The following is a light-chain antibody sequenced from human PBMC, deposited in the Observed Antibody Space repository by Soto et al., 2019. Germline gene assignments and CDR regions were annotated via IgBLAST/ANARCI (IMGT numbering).Light chain of an antibody. J-gene: IGKJ3*01. CDR2: GAS. Sequence: EIVMTQSPATLSVSPGERATLSCRASQSVSSNLAWYQQKPGQAPRLLIYGASTRATGIPARFSGSGSGTEFTLTISSLQSEDFAVYYCQQYNNWPPEITFGPGTKVDNK. V-gene: IGKV3-15*01. CDR3: QQYNNWPPEIT. CDR1: QSVSSN.